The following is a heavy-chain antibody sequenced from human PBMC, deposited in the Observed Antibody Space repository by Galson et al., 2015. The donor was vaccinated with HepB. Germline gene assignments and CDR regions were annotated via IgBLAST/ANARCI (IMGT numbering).Heavy chain of an antibody. CDR1: EYTFTNYY. CDR3: ARDRAHGYGDQLHAFDI. Sequence: SVKVSCKASEYTFTNYYLHWIRQAPGQGLQWLGKINPTAGNTDYAQRFQDRLSFTRDTSTTTIFMELSTLKSDDTAVCYCARDRAHGYGDQLHAFDIWGQGTLVTVSS. V-gene: IGHV1-46*01. J-gene: IGHJ3*02. CDR2: INPTAGNT. D-gene: IGHD5-18*01.